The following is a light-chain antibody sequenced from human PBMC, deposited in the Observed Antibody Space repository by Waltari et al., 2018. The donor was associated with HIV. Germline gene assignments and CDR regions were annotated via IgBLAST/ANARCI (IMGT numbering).Light chain of an antibody. Sequence: EIVMTQTPPFLSVAPGQAASISCKSSETLLQSDGTTYFYWYVQKTGQPPQLLLYEVSNRFTGVPDRFIGSGSGTDFTLILSRVEAEDVGVYYCMQSAQFPLTFGGGTKVEIK. V-gene: IGKV2D-29*01. CDR2: EVS. CDR1: ETLLQSDGTTY. CDR3: MQSAQFPLT. J-gene: IGKJ4*01.